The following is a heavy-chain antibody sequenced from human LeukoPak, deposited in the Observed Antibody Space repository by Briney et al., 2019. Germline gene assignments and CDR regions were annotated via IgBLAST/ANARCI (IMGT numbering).Heavy chain of an antibody. D-gene: IGHD1-26*01. CDR1: GFTFDDFV. CDR2: INWSGTTP. J-gene: IGHJ4*02. V-gene: IGHV3-20*04. CDR3: ATSGREGSGTYFRF. Sequence: PGGSLRLSCAASGFTFDDFVMNWVRQAPGEGLEWVSGINWSGTTPTYGGSVKGRFTISRDNAKNSLFLQMNSLRGEDTALYYCATSGREGSGTYFRFWGQGTLVTVSS.